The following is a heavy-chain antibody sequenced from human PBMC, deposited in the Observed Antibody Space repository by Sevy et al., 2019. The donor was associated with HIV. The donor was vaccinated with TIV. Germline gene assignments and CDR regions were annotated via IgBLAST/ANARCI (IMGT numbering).Heavy chain of an antibody. CDR2: ISGRSSYI. D-gene: IGHD2-2*02. Sequence: GGSLRLSCAASGFNFSTYTLNWVRQAPGKGLEWVSSISGRSSYIYYAESVKGRFTISRDNAKNSVFLQMDSLRAEDTAIYYCAQERYKSDSTVIYDAFDIWGQGTMVTVSS. J-gene: IGHJ3*02. CDR1: GFNFSTYT. CDR3: AQERYKSDSTVIYDAFDI. V-gene: IGHV3-21*04.